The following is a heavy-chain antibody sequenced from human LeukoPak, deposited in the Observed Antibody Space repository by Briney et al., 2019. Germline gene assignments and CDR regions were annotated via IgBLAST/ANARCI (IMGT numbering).Heavy chain of an antibody. D-gene: IGHD1-26*01. J-gene: IGHJ4*02. CDR1: GYTFTDHS. CDR2: ISAYNGNT. V-gene: IGHV1-18*04. CDR3: ASGWELLRLAY. Sequence: ASVKVSCKASGYTFTDHSIHWVRQAPGQGLEWMGWISAYNGNTNYAQKLQGRVTMTTDTSTSTAYMELRSLRSDDTAVYYCASGWELLRLAYWGQGTLVTVSS.